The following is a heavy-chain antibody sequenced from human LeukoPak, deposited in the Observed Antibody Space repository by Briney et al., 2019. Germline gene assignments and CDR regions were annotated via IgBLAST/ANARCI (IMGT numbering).Heavy chain of an antibody. Sequence: SETLSLTRTVSGGSISSSSYYWGWIRQPPGKGLEWIGSIYYSGSTYYTPSLKSRVTISVDTSKNQFSLKLSSVTAADTAVYYCARRVQKANWFDPWGQGTLVTVSS. CDR3: ARRVQKANWFDP. CDR1: GGSISSSSYY. J-gene: IGHJ5*02. V-gene: IGHV4-39*01. CDR2: IYYSGST.